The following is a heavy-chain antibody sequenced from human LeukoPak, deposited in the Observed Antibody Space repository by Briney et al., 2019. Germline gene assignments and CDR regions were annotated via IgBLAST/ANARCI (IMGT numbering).Heavy chain of an antibody. CDR1: GYIFTNYW. CDR2: IHPGDSDT. CDR3: ARHVGYCTRTNCYTYLDV. J-gene: IGHJ6*03. Sequence: GEPLEISCEASGYIFTNYWIGWVRQMPGKGLEWMGIIHPGDSDTRYSPSFQGQVTISVDKSINIAYLQWSSLRASDTAMYYCARHVGYCTRTNCYTYLDVWGKGTTVTVSS. V-gene: IGHV5-51*01. D-gene: IGHD2-2*01.